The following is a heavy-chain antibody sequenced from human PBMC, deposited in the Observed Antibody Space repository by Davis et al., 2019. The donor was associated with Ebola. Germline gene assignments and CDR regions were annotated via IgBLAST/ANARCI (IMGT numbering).Heavy chain of an antibody. J-gene: IGHJ4*02. CDR3: AKGRSGTNDY. Sequence: PGGSLRLSCAASGFTFSSYGMHWVRQAPGKGLEWVAVISYDGSNKYYADSVKGRFTSSRDNSKNTLYLQMNSLRAEDTAVYYCAKGRSGTNDYWGQGTLVTVSS. D-gene: IGHD1-26*01. CDR1: GFTFSSYG. V-gene: IGHV3-30*18. CDR2: ISYDGSNK.